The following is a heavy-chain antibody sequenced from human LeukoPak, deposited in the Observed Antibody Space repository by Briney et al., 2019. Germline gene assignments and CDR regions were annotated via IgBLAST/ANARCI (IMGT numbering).Heavy chain of an antibody. CDR2: IYYSGST. V-gene: IGHV4-31*03. CDR1: GGSISSGGYY. D-gene: IGHD6-19*01. J-gene: IGHJ5*02. CDR3: ARDRHSSGWYGGAYNWFDP. Sequence: SETLSLTCTVSGGSISSGGYYWSWIRQHPGKGLEWIGYIYYSGSTYYNPSLRSRVTISVDTSKNQFSLKLSSVTAADTAVYYCARDRHSSGWYGGAYNWFDPWGQGTLVTVSS.